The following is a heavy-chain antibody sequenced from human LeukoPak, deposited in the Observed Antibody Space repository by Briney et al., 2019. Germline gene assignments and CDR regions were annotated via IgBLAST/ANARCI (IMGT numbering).Heavy chain of an antibody. Sequence: ASVKVSCKASGYTFTSYDINWVRQATGQGLEWMGWMNPNSGNTGYAQKLQGRVTMTRNTSISTAYMELSSLRSEDTAVYYCARGGEGPGIAVAGHYYYYYYGMDVWGQGTTVTVSS. CDR3: ARGGEGPGIAVAGHYYYYYYGMDV. CDR1: GYTFTSYD. J-gene: IGHJ6*02. D-gene: IGHD6-19*01. CDR2: MNPNSGNT. V-gene: IGHV1-8*01.